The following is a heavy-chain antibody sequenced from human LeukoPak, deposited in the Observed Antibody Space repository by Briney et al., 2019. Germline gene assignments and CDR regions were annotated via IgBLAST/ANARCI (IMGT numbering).Heavy chain of an antibody. J-gene: IGHJ4*02. Sequence: GGSLRLSCAASGFTFSSYGMHWVRQAPGKGREWVAVISYGGSNKYYADSVKGRFTISRDNSKNTLYLQMSSLRAEDTAVYYCAKRGDYSSFDYWGQGTLVTVSS. D-gene: IGHD2-15*01. CDR2: ISYGGSNK. CDR3: AKRGDYSSFDY. CDR1: GFTFSSYG. V-gene: IGHV3-30*18.